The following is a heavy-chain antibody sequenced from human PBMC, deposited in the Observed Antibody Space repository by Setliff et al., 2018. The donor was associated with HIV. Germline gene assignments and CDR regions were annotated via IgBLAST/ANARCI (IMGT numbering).Heavy chain of an antibody. CDR3: ARAPARANGVFDF. CDR2: MTPLTAST. Sequence: ASVKVSCKTSGYTFVHFDIDWVRHAPGQGLEWIGWMTPLTASTGYSRKFQGRVTLTRDLPTGTAYMELTSLISNDTAVYYCARAPARANGVFDFWGQGSLVTVSS. D-gene: IGHD2-8*01. J-gene: IGHJ4*01. CDR1: GYTFVHFD. V-gene: IGHV1-8*02.